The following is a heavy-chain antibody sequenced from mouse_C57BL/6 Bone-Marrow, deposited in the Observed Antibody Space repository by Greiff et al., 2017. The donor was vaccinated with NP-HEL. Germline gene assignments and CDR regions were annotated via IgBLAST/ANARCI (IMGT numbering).Heavy chain of an antibody. D-gene: IGHD1-1*01. V-gene: IGHV1-64*01. CDR1: GYTFTSYW. CDR3: ARYGSSYWWYFDV. Sequence: VQLQQSGAELVKPGASVKLSCKASGYTFTSYWMHWVKQRPGQGLEWIGMIHPNSGSTNYNEKFKSKATLTVDKSSSTAYMQLSSLTSEDSAVYYCARYGSSYWWYFDVWGTGTTVTVSS. CDR2: IHPNSGST. J-gene: IGHJ1*03.